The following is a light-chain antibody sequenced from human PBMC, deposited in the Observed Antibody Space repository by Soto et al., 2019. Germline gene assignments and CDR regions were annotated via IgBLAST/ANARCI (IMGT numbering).Light chain of an antibody. V-gene: IGLV1-40*01. CDR3: QSYDSILGAV. CDR1: GSNIGAGFD. Sequence: QSVLTQPPSVSGAPGQRITISCTGAGSNIGAGFDVHWYQQLPGTVPKLLIYGNTNRPSGVPDRFSGSRSGASASLAITGVQVEDEANYYCQSYDSILGAVFGGGTKLTVL. J-gene: IGLJ2*01. CDR2: GNT.